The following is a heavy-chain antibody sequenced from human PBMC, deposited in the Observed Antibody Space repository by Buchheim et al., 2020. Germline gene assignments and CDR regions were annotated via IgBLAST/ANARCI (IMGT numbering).Heavy chain of an antibody. Sequence: EVQLLESGGGLVQPGGSLRLSCAASGFTFSSYAMSWVRQAPGKGLEWVSAISGGGDSTYYADAVKGRFTISSGNSKHTLYLQINSLRAEDTALYYCAKVGFCSSASCYIDYWGQGTL. D-gene: IGHD2-2*02. CDR3: AKVGFCSSASCYIDY. CDR1: GFTFSSYA. V-gene: IGHV3-23*01. CDR2: ISGGGDST. J-gene: IGHJ4*02.